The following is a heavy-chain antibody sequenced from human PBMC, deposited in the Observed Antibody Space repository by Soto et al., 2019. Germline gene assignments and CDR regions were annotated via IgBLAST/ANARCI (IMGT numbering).Heavy chain of an antibody. D-gene: IGHD6-19*01. V-gene: IGHV5-10-1*01. CDR1: GYSFTSYW. Sequence: GESLKISCKGSGYSFTSYWISWVRQMPGKGLEWMGRIDPSDSYTNYSPSFQGHVTISADKSISTAYLQWSSLKASDTAMYYCARLAVAGPKSVYYYYGMDVWGQGTTVTVSS. J-gene: IGHJ6*02. CDR2: IDPSDSYT. CDR3: ARLAVAGPKSVYYYYGMDV.